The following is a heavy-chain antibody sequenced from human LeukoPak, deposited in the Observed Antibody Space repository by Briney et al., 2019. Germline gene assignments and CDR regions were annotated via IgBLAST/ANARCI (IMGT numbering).Heavy chain of an antibody. CDR2: IYLYGTT. CDR1: IGSLSSSKW. D-gene: IGHD1/OR15-1a*01. J-gene: IGHJ6*02. V-gene: IGHV4-4*02. CDR3: ARQKWEQQGRDYYFNGLDV. Sequence: KTSETLSLTCSVSIGSLSSSKWWSWVRQSPVKGVEWVGEIYLYGTTNYNPSFTSRVTRSVDRSRNQFSLKLTSVTAADTAVYYCARQKWEQQGRDYYFNGLDVWGPGTTVIVSS.